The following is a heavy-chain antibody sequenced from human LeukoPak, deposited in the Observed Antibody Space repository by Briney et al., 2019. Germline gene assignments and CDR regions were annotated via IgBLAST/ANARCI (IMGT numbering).Heavy chain of an antibody. Sequence: GGSLRLSCAASGFTFSSYAMSWVRQAPGKGLEWVSAISGSGGSTYYADSVKGRFTISRDNSKNTLYLQMNSLRAEDTAVYYCAKGEGAQLWVTPYSFDYWGQGTLVTVSS. CDR1: GFTFSSYA. V-gene: IGHV3-23*01. J-gene: IGHJ4*02. D-gene: IGHD5-18*01. CDR2: ISGSGGST. CDR3: AKGEGAQLWVTPYSFDY.